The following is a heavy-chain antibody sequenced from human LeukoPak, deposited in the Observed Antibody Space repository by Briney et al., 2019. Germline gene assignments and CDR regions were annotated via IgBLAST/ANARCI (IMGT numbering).Heavy chain of an antibody. J-gene: IGHJ6*03. CDR1: GFTFSSYE. Sequence: PGGSLRLSCAASGFTFSSYEMNWVRQAPGKGLEWVSYISSSGSTIYYADSVKGRFTISRDNAKNSLYLQMNSLRAEDTAVYYCARDRYSSSPEYYYYYMDVWGKGATVTVSS. CDR3: ARDRYSSSPEYYYYYMDV. CDR2: ISSSGSTI. D-gene: IGHD6-6*01. V-gene: IGHV3-48*03.